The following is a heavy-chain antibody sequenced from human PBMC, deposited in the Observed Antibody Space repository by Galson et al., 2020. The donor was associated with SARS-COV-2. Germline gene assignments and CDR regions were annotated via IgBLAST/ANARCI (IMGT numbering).Heavy chain of an antibody. CDR3: ARGMIWPYYFDS. D-gene: IGHD3-16*01. J-gene: IGHJ4*02. V-gene: IGHV4-39*01. CDR1: GDSLTSSSSY. Sequence: GGMGTSETLSITGIVDGDSLTSSSSYWGWIRQPPGKGLEWIGNIYSSGSTYYNPSLKSRVTISVDTSKNQFSLWLSSVTAADTAVYFCARGMIWPYYFDSWGQGTLVTVSS. CDR2: IYSSGST.